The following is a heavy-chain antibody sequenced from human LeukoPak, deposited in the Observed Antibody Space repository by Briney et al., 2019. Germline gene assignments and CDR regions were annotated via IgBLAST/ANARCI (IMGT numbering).Heavy chain of an antibody. CDR3: ARDLIMGVDY. J-gene: IGHJ4*02. Sequence: SETLSLTCTVSGGSISSSSYYWGWIRQPPGKGLEWIGSIYYSGSTYYNPSLKSRVTISVDTSKNQFSLKLSSVTAADTAVYYCARDLIMGVDYWGQGTLVTVSS. D-gene: IGHD3-16*01. V-gene: IGHV4-39*07. CDR1: GGSISSSSYY. CDR2: IYYSGST.